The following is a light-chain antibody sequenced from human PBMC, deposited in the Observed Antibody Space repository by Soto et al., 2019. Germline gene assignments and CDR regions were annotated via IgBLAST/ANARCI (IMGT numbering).Light chain of an antibody. CDR2: EVT. J-gene: IGLJ2*01. V-gene: IGLV2-8*01. CDR3: SSYAGSNTYVI. Sequence: QSALTQPPSASGSPGQSVTISCTGTVSDIGGYKYVSWYQQHPGKAPKLMIYEVTKRPSGVPDRFSGSKSGNTASLTVSGLQAEDEADYYCSSYAGSNTYVIFGGGTKVTVL. CDR1: VSDIGGYKY.